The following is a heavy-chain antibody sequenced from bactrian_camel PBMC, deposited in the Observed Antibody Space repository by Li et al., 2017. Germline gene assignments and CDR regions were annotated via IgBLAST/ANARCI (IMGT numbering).Heavy chain of an antibody. V-gene: IGHV3S54*01. CDR1: GYRYSSVA. CDR2: ISTSDGRT. Sequence: HVQLVESGGGSVQAGGSLKLSCSASGYRYSSVACMGWYRQAPGKEREGIASISTSDGRTYYADSVKGRFTISQDNAQNTLYLQMDSLKPEDTAMYYCAARDSGLCEVMREYSYWGHGTQVTVS. J-gene: IGHJ4*01. CDR3: AARDSGLCEVMREYSY. D-gene: IGHD5*01.